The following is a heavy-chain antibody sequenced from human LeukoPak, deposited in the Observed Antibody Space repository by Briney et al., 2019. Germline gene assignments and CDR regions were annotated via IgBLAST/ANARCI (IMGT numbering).Heavy chain of an antibody. V-gene: IGHV3-30-3*01. CDR3: AKDRSQLGNFDY. CDR2: ISYDGSNK. J-gene: IGHJ4*02. CDR1: GFTFSSYA. D-gene: IGHD6-6*01. Sequence: PGGSLRLSCAASGFTFSSYAMHWVRQAPGKGLEWVAVISYDGSNKYYADSVKGRFTISRDNSKNTLYLQMNSLRAEDTAVYYCAKDRSQLGNFDYWGQGTLVTVSS.